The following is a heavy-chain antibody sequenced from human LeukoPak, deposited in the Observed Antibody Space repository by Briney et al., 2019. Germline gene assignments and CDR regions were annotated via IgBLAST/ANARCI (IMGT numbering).Heavy chain of an antibody. V-gene: IGHV3-7*01. D-gene: IGHD6-6*01. CDR3: TTQYSSSSFA. Sequence: PGGSLRLSCAASGFSFSDSWMTWVRQAPGSGLEWVASIKPDGSEGYYVDSVKGRFTISRDNAKNSLYLQMNSLRAEDTAVYHCTTQYSSSSFARGKGTLVTVSS. J-gene: IGHJ4*02. CDR2: IKPDGSEG. CDR1: GFSFSDSW.